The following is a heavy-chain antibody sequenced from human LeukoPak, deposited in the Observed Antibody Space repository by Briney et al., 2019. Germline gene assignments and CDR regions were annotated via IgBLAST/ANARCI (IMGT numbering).Heavy chain of an antibody. CDR1: GFTFSSYA. J-gene: IGHJ4*02. D-gene: IGHD5-12*01. CDR2: IPYDGSNK. Sequence: GGSLRLSCAASGFTFSSYAMHWVRQAPGKGLEWVAVIPYDGSNKYYADSVKGRFTISRDNSKNTLYLQMNSLRAEDTAVYYCARADIVATTIDYWGQGTLVTVSS. CDR3: ARADIVATTIDY. V-gene: IGHV3-30-3*01.